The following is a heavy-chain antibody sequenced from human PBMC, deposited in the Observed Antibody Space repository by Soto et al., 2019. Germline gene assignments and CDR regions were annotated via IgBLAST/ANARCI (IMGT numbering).Heavy chain of an antibody. CDR1: GGAIIGYY. D-gene: IGHD3-3*01. CDR2: IYSSGST. CDR3: ARGQRFSDWFDP. J-gene: IGHJ5*02. V-gene: IGHV4-4*07. Sequence: SETLSLTCTFTGGAIIGYYWTWMRQSAGGGLEWIGRIYSSGSTNYNPSLKSRVTISLDTSMNHFSLRLSSVTAADTAVYYCARGQRFSDWFDPWGQGTLVTVSS.